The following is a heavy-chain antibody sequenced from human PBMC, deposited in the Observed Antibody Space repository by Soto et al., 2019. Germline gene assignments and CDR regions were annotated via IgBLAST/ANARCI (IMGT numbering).Heavy chain of an antibody. CDR1: GYNFTNYL. D-gene: IGHD3-10*01. CDR2: IYPGDSDT. J-gene: IGHJ6*02. V-gene: IGHV5-51*01. Sequence: GESLKISCTWSGYNFTNYLIGGVRQMPGKGLESMGIIYPGDSDTRYSPSFQGQVTISADKSISTAYLQWSSLKASDTAMYYCAGGGVRGVVTRTRDYYGMDVWGQGTTVTVSS. CDR3: AGGGVRGVVTRTRDYYGMDV.